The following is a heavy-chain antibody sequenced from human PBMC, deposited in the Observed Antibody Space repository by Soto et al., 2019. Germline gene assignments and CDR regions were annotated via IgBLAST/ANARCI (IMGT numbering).Heavy chain of an antibody. CDR2: ISSSSSYI. D-gene: IGHD4-17*01. CDR3: GSFRYGDYERENFDY. Sequence: EVQLVESGGGLVKPGGSLRLSCAASGFTFSSYSMNWVRQAPGKGLEWVSSISSSSSYIYYADSVKGRFTIARNNAKIPLYLQMNSLRAEDTAVYYCGSFRYGDYERENFDYLGQGTLVTVSP. V-gene: IGHV3-21*01. CDR1: GFTFSSYS. J-gene: IGHJ4*02.